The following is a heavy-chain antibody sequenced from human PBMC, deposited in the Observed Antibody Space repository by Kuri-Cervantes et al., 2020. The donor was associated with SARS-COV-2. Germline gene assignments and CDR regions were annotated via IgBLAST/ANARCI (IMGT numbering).Heavy chain of an antibody. Sequence: SETLSLTCTVSGGSISSYYWSWIRQPPGKGLEWIGYICYSGSTNYNPSLKSRVTISVDTSKNQFSLKLSSVTAADAAVYYCATSYGGSGSYYYGMDVWGQGTTVTVSS. J-gene: IGHJ6*02. D-gene: IGHD3-10*01. V-gene: IGHV4-59*01. CDR1: GGSISSYY. CDR3: ATSYGGSGSYYYGMDV. CDR2: ICYSGST.